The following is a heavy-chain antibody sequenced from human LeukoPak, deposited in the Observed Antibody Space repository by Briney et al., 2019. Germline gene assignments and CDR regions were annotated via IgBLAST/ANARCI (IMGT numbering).Heavy chain of an antibody. CDR2: ISTSGTTI. Sequence: PGGSLRLSCAASGLTFNSYEMNWVRQAPGKGLEWVSYISTSGTTIYYADSVKGRFTISRDNAKNSLYLQMNSLRAEDTAVYYCARSTLATTGTYWGQGTLVTVSS. CDR1: GLTFNSYE. D-gene: IGHD2-8*02. J-gene: IGHJ4*02. V-gene: IGHV3-48*03. CDR3: ARSTLATTGTY.